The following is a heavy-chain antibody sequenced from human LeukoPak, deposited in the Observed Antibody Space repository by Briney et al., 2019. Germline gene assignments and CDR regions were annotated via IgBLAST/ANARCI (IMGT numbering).Heavy chain of an antibody. Sequence: GGSLRLSCAASGFTFSSYAMHWVRQAPGKGLEWVAVISYDGSNKYYADSVKGRFTISRDNSKNTLYLQMNSLRAEDTAVYYCARDEVEAAGTPHSFDYWGQGTLVTASS. V-gene: IGHV3-30-3*01. J-gene: IGHJ4*02. CDR1: GFTFSSYA. CDR3: ARDEVEAAGTPHSFDY. D-gene: IGHD6-13*01. CDR2: ISYDGSNK.